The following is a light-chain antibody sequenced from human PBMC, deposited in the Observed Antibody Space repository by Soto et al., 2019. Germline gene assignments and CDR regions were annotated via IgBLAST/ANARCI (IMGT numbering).Light chain of an antibody. CDR1: SSDVGGYNY. J-gene: IGLJ1*01. V-gene: IGLV2-14*01. CDR2: EVS. CDR3: SSYTSSHYV. Sequence: QSVLTQPASVSGSPGQSITISRTGTSSDVGGYNYVSWYQQHPGKAPKLMIYEVSNRPSGVSNRFSGSKSGNTASLTISGLQAEDEADYYCSSYTSSHYVFGTGTKVTVL.